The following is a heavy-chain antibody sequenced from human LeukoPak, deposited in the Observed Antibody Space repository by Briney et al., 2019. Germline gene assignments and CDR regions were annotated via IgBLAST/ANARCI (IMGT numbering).Heavy chain of an antibody. V-gene: IGHV3-30*18. CDR3: AKVRRSGPHYYYGMDV. J-gene: IGHJ6*02. D-gene: IGHD3-3*01. CDR1: GFTFSSYG. CDR2: VSYLGDDQ. Sequence: GGSLRLSGAASGFTFSSYGVHWVRQSPGKGLEWVAVVSYLGDDQFYAESVKGRFTISRDNSKKTVFLQMNSLRGEDTAIYYCAKVRRSGPHYYYGMDVWGRGTTVIASS.